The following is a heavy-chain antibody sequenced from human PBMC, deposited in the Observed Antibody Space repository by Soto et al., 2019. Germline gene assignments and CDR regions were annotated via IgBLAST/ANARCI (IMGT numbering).Heavy chain of an antibody. CDR1: VYIFTSFG. V-gene: IGHV1-18*01. D-gene: IGHD1-26*01. CDR2: ISAYNGNT. J-gene: IGHJ4*02. Sequence: ASVKVSCKASVYIFTSFGISWVRQAPGQGLEWMGWISAYNGNTNYAQNLQGRVTMTTDTSTSTAYMELRSLRSDDTAVYYCARDNSRLYFDYWGQGALVTVSS. CDR3: ARDNSRLYFDY.